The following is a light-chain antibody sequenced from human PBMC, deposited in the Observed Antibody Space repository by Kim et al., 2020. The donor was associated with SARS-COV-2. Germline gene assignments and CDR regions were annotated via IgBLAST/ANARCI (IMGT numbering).Light chain of an antibody. V-gene: IGLV3-1*01. CDR1: KLGVKY. CDR2: QDI. Sequence: QTARIAWHGNKLGVKYVSRVQQMLGQSRVVVIYQDIQRPSGIHERFSGSSAGNTAALTISGTQAMDDADYYCQAWDSSTHNYVFGAGTKVTVL. CDR3: QAWDSSTHNYV. J-gene: IGLJ1*01.